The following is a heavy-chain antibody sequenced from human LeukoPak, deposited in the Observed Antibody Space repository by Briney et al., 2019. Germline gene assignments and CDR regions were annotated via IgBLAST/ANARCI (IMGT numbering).Heavy chain of an antibody. J-gene: IGHJ4*02. V-gene: IGHV4-61*02. CDR1: GGSISSGGYY. Sequence: SQTLSLTCTVSGGSISSGGYYWSWIRQPAGKGLEWIGRIYTSGSTNYNPSLKSRVTMSVEMSKNQFSLKLSSVTAADTAVYYCASRDGYNYWGQGTLVTVSS. CDR2: IYTSGST. CDR3: ASRDGYNY. D-gene: IGHD5-24*01.